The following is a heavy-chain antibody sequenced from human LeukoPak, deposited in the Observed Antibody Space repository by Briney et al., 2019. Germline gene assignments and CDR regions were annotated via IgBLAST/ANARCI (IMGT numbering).Heavy chain of an antibody. J-gene: IGHJ4*02. Sequence: GGSLRLSCATSGFTFSSYAFHWVRQAPGKGLEWVSIISASGGSTYYADSVKGRFTISRDNSKNTLYLQMNSLRAEDTAVYYCATQGGNFDYWGQGTLVTVSS. CDR1: GFTFSSYA. D-gene: IGHD3-16*01. CDR2: ISASGGST. V-gene: IGHV3-23*01. CDR3: ATQGGNFDY.